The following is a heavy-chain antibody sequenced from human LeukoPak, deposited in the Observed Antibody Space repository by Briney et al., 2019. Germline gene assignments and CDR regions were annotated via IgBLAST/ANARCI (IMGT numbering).Heavy chain of an antibody. J-gene: IGHJ4*02. CDR1: GFTVSSNY. CDR2: IYSGGST. D-gene: IGHD6-19*01. Sequence: GGSLRLSCAASGFTVSSNYMSWVRRAPGKGLEWVSLIYSGGSTYYADSVKGRFTISRDNSKNTLYLQMNSLRAEDTAVYYCARAESGQWYIDYWGQGTLVTVSS. V-gene: IGHV3-66*01. CDR3: ARAESGQWYIDY.